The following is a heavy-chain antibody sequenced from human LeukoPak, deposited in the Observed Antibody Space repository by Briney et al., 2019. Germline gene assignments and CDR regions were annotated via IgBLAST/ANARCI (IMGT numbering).Heavy chain of an antibody. Sequence: ASVKVSCKASGYTFTGYYMHWVRQAPGPGLEGMGWIKPNSGGTNYAQKFQGRVTMTRDTSISTAYMELSRLRSDDTAVYYCATYSGYGQDFDYWGQGTLVTVSS. J-gene: IGHJ4*02. D-gene: IGHD5-12*01. CDR3: ATYSGYGQDFDY. CDR1: GYTFTGYY. V-gene: IGHV1-2*02. CDR2: IKPNSGGT.